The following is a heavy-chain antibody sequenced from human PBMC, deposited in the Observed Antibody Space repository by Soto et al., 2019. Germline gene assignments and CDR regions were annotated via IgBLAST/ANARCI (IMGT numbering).Heavy chain of an antibody. D-gene: IGHD3-16*01. Sequence: ASVKVSCKASGYTFTGYYMHWVRQAPGQGLEWMGWINPNSGGTNYAQKFQGRVTMTRDTSISTAYMELSRLRSDDAAVYYCAGEGGLGEDAFDIWGQGTMVTVSS. CDR3: AGEGGLGEDAFDI. J-gene: IGHJ3*02. CDR2: INPNSGGT. V-gene: IGHV1-2*02. CDR1: GYTFTGYY.